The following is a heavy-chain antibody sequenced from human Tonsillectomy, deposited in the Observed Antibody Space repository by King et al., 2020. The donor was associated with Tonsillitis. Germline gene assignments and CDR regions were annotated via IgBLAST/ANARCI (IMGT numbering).Heavy chain of an antibody. D-gene: IGHD4-17*01. J-gene: IGHJ3*02. Sequence: QLQESGPGLVKPSETLSLTCTVSGGSISSTTYYWGWIRQPPGKGLEWIGSIYYSGSTYYNPSLKSRVTISVDTSKNQFSLKLSSLTTADTAVYYCARQDGYGDYVFAFDIWGHGTMVTVSS. CDR1: GGSISSTTYY. V-gene: IGHV4-39*01. CDR2: IYYSGST. CDR3: ARQDGYGDYVFAFDI.